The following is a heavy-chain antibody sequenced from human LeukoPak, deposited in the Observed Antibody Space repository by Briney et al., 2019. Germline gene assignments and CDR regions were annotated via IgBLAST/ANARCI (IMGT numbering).Heavy chain of an antibody. CDR1: GFTLSSYA. CDR2: ISSSSSYI. J-gene: IGHJ6*03. D-gene: IGHD5-18*01. V-gene: IGHV3-21*04. CDR3: AKGNAYVDTAMEDYYYYYMDV. Sequence: GGSLRLSCAASGFTLSSYAMSWVRQAPGKGLEWVSSISSSSSYIYYADSVKGRFTISRDNAKNSLYLQMNSLRAEDTAVYYCAKGNAYVDTAMEDYYYYYMDVWGKGTTVTISS.